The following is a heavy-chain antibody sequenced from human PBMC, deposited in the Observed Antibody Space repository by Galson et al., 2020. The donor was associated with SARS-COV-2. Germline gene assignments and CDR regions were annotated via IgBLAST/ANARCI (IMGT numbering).Heavy chain of an antibody. J-gene: IGHJ4*02. CDR3: ARARWDSSSWNGYYFDY. Sequence: QLGESLKISCAAYGFTFSSYGMHWVRQAPGKGLEWVAVIWYDGSNKYYADSVKGLFTISRDNSKNTLYQQMNSLRAEDTAVYYCARARWDSSSWNGYYFDYWGQGTLVTVSS. D-gene: IGHD6-13*01. V-gene: IGHV3-33*01. CDR1: GFTFSSYG. CDR2: IWYDGSNK.